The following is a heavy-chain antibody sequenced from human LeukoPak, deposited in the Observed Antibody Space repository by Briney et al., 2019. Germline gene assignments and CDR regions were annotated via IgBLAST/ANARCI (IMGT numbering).Heavy chain of an antibody. CDR2: IKQDGSEK. Sequence: PGESLRLSCAASGFTFSSYWMSWVRQAPGKGLEWVANIKQDGSEKYYVDSVKGRFTISRDHAKNSLYLQMNSLRAEDTAVYYCARVRGSGSYYFDYWGQGTLVTVSS. D-gene: IGHD3-10*01. CDR1: GFTFSSYW. V-gene: IGHV3-7*01. J-gene: IGHJ4*02. CDR3: ARVRGSGSYYFDY.